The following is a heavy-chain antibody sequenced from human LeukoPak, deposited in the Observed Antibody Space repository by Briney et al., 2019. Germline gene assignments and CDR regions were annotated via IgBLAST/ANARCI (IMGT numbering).Heavy chain of an antibody. D-gene: IGHD3-10*01. Sequence: ASVRVSCRASGYTFTVYYMHWVRQAPGQGREGMGWINPNSGGTNYAQKFQGRVTMTRDTSISTAYMELSRLRSDDTAVYYCASLGTTVRGGLNNWFDPWGQGTLVTVSS. CDR1: GYTFTVYY. V-gene: IGHV1-2*02. CDR2: INPNSGGT. J-gene: IGHJ5*02. CDR3: ASLGTTVRGGLNNWFDP.